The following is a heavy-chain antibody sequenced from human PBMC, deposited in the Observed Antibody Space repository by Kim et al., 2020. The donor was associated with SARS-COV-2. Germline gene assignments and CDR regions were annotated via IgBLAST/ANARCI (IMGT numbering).Heavy chain of an antibody. CDR2: INSDGSST. D-gene: IGHD4-17*01. V-gene: IGHV3-74*01. Sequence: GGSLRLSCAXSGFTFSSYWMHWVRQAPGKGLVWVSRINSDGSSTSYADSVKGRFTISRDNAKNTLYLQMNSLRAEDTAVYYCARDRISRVTTTINWFDPWGQGTLVTGSS. CDR1: GFTFSSYW. CDR3: ARDRISRVTTTINWFDP. J-gene: IGHJ5*02.